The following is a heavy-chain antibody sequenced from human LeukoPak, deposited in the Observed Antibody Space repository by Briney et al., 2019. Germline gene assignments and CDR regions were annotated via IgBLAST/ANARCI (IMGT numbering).Heavy chain of an antibody. D-gene: IGHD6-13*01. J-gene: IGHJ6*03. CDR1: GGSISSSSYY. CDR2: IYYSGST. V-gene: IGHV4-39*07. Sequence: PSETLSLTCTVSGGSISSSSYYWGWIRQPPGKGLEWIGSIYYSGSTYYNPSLKSRVTISVDTSKNQFSLKLSSVTAADTAVYYCARDPGRYSSSWPYYYYYMDVWGKGTTVTVSS. CDR3: ARDPGRYSSSWPYYYYYMDV.